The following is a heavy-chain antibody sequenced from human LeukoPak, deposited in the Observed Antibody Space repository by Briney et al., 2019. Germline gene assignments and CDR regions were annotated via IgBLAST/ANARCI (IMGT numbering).Heavy chain of an antibody. Sequence: GGSLRLSCAASGFTFSSYGMSWVRQAPGKGLEWVSAISGSGGSTYYADSVKGRFTISRDNSKNTLYLQMNSLRAEDTAVYYCAKYYGSGSYRLDIWGQGTMVTVSS. CDR1: GFTFSSYG. D-gene: IGHD3-10*01. V-gene: IGHV3-23*01. CDR3: AKYYGSGSYRLDI. J-gene: IGHJ3*02. CDR2: ISGSGGST.